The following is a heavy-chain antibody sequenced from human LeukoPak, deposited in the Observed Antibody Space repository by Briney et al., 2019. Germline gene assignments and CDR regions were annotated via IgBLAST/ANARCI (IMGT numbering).Heavy chain of an antibody. CDR2: ISSSSSYI. D-gene: IGHD6-19*01. CDR1: GFTFSSYS. CDR3: ARSAIAVAGYYFDY. J-gene: IGHJ4*02. Sequence: PGGSLRLSCAASGFTFSSYSMNWVRQAPGKGPEWVSSISSSSSYIYYADSVKGRFTISRDNAKNSLYLQMNSLRAEDTAVYYCARSAIAVAGYYFDYWGQGTLVTVSS. V-gene: IGHV3-21*01.